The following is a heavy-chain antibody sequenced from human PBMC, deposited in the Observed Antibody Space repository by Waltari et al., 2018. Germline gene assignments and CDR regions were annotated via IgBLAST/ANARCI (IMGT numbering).Heavy chain of an antibody. J-gene: IGHJ6*02. CDR1: GESFSGYY. D-gene: IGHD3-10*01. CDR2: INHSGST. CDR3: ARRSAILWFGEQHVEGMDV. Sequence: QVQLQQWGAGLLKPSETLSLTCAVYGESFSGYYWSWIRQPPGQGLEWIGEINHSGSTNYNPSLKSRVTISVDTSKNQFSLKLSSVTAADTAVYYCARRSAILWFGEQHVEGMDVWGQGTTVTVSS. V-gene: IGHV4-34*01.